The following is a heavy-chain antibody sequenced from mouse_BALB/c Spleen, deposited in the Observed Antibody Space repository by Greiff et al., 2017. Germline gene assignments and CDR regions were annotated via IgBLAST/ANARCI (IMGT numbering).Heavy chain of an antibody. CDR1: GYSITSDYA. CDR3: ARGGNYYGSSYEDY. D-gene: IGHD1-1*01. J-gene: IGHJ2*01. Sequence: VQLQQSGPGLVKPSQSLSLTCTVTGYSITSDYAWNWIRQFPGNKLEWMGYISYSGSTSYNPSLKSRISITRDTSKNQFFLQLNSVTTEDTATYYCARGGNYYGSSYEDYWGQGTTLTVSS. CDR2: ISYSGST. V-gene: IGHV3-2*02.